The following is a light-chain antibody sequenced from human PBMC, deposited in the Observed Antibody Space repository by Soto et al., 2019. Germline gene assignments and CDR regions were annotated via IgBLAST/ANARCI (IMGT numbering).Light chain of an antibody. CDR3: QQYNNWPPGT. V-gene: IGKV3-15*01. Sequence: EVVLMQSPGRLSVSPGERGTLSCRASPRISRNLAWYQQKPGRAPRLLIYDVSTRATGIPARFSGSGSETEFTLTISSLQSEDFAVYDCQQYNNWPPGTFGQGTKLDIK. CDR2: DVS. J-gene: IGKJ2*02. CDR1: PRISRN.